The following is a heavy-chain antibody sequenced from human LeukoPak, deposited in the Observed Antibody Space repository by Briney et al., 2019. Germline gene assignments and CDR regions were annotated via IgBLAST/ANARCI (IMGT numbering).Heavy chain of an antibody. CDR2: ISSSGSTI. D-gene: IGHD3-16*02. V-gene: IGHV3-48*03. CDR1: GFTFSSYE. CDR3: ARVGRYYDYVWGSYRPDAFDI. Sequence: GGSLRLSCAASGFTFSSYEMNWVRQAPGKGLEWVSYISSSGSTIYYAESVKGRFTISSDNAKNSLYLQMNSLRAEDTAVYYCARVGRYYDYVWGSYRPDAFDIWGQGTMVTVSS. J-gene: IGHJ3*02.